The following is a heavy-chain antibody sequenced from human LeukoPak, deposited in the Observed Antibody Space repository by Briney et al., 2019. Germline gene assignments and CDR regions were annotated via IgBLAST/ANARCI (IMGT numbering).Heavy chain of an antibody. CDR2: ITTGSSYI. CDR3: ARVEATTARSYYYYYMDV. D-gene: IGHD1-1*01. CDR1: GFSFTSYA. V-gene: IGHV3-21*06. Sequence: GGSLRLSCSASGFSFTSYAMNWVRQAPRKGLEWVSSITTGSSYIYYADSVRGRFSVSRDNAKNSLYLEMNSLRAEDTAVYYSARVEATTARSYYYYYMDVWGKGTTVTVSS. J-gene: IGHJ6*03.